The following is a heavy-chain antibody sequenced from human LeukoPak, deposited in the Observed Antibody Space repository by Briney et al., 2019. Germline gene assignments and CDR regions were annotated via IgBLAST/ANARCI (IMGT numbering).Heavy chain of an antibody. Sequence: SVKVSCKASGGTFSSYAISWVRQAPGQRLEWMGGIIPIFGTANYAQKFQGRVTITADESTSTAYMELSSLRSEDTAVYYCARGSVPAAIDLWFDPWGQGTLVTVSS. J-gene: IGHJ5*02. CDR1: GGTFSSYA. V-gene: IGHV1-69*13. CDR2: IIPIFGTA. CDR3: ARGSVPAAIDLWFDP. D-gene: IGHD2-2*02.